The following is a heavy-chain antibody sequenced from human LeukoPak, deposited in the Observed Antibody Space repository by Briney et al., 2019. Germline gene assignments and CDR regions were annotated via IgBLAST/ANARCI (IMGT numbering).Heavy chain of an antibody. J-gene: IGHJ4*02. D-gene: IGHD6-6*01. Sequence: GGSLGLSCVASGFTFSDYDMSWVRQAPGKGLEWVSYITSSGTTKYGDSVKGRFTISRDNAKNSLYLQMNSLRAEDTAVYYCARSATDSSSVDYWGQGTLVTVSS. V-gene: IGHV3-11*04. CDR1: GFTFSDYD. CDR3: ARSATDSSSVDY. CDR2: ITSSGTT.